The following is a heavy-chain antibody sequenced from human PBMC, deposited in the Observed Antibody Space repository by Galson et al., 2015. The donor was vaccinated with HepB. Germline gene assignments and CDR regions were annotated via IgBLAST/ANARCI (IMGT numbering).Heavy chain of an antibody. CDR2: VSGSGGST. CDR1: GFTFSSYA. J-gene: IGHJ5*02. CDR3: AKDAVDGGKFHWFDP. D-gene: IGHD4-23*01. Sequence: SLRLSCAASGFTFSSYAMSWVRQAPGQGLEWVSAVSGSGGSTYYADSVKGRFTISRDNSKNTVYLQMNSLRAEDTAVYYCAKDAVDGGKFHWFDPWGQGTLVTVSS. V-gene: IGHV3-23*01.